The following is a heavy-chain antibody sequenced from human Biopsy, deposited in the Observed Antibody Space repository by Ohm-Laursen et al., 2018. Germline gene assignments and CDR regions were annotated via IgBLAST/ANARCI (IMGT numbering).Heavy chain of an antibody. J-gene: IGHJ4*02. CDR2: ITPDSGVT. V-gene: IGHV1-2*02. D-gene: IGHD6-19*01. CDR3: ARDKYRSWNYFDN. CDR1: GYTFSGYY. Sequence: ASVKVSCTASGYTFSGYYMHWVRQAPGQGLGWMGCITPDSGVTNYAQKFQGRVTMTRDTAISTAYMELSRLGSDDTAVYYCARDKYRSWNYFDNWGQGSLVTVSS.